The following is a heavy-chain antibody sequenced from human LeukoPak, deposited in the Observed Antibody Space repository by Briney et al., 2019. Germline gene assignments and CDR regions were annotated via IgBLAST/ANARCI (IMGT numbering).Heavy chain of an antibody. V-gene: IGHV5-51*01. CDR1: GYSFTGYW. J-gene: IGHJ4*02. D-gene: IGHD2-8*01. Sequence: GESLKISSKGSGYSFTGYWIAWVRQMPGKGLGWMGINYPGESDTRYSPPFQGQVTIPADKSINPAYLQCSSLKASDDGRYYCARHRYCTNGMCYKIDYWGQGSLVSVSS. CDR2: NYPGESDT. CDR3: ARHRYCTNGMCYKIDY.